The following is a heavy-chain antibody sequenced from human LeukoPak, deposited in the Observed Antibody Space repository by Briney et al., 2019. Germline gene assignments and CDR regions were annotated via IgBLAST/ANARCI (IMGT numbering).Heavy chain of an antibody. CDR1: GGSISSYF. V-gene: IGHV4-59*08. Sequence: SETLSLTCSVCGGSISSYFWSCLRQPPGKGLEWIAYIQNSGTTYYNPSLKSRVTISVDTSKNQFSLKVNSMTAADTAVYYCARHGGAYSFDFWGQGALVTVSS. CDR3: ARHGGAYSFDF. J-gene: IGHJ4*02. D-gene: IGHD2-15*01. CDR2: IQNSGTT.